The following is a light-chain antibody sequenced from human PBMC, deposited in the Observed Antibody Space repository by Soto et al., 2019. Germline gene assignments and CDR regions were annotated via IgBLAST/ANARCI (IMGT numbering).Light chain of an antibody. V-gene: IGKV1-5*01. CDR2: DAS. CDR3: QQYNSYLWT. CDR1: QSISSW. J-gene: IGKJ1*01. Sequence: DIQMTQSPSTLSASVGDRVTITCRASQSISSWLAWYQQKPGKAPKLLIYDASSLESGVPSRFSGSGSGTAFTLPISSLQPDDFATYYCQQYNSYLWTFGQGTKVEIK.